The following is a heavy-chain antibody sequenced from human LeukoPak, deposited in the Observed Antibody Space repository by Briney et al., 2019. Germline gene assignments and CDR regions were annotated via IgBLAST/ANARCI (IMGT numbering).Heavy chain of an antibody. V-gene: IGHV3-7*02. CDR3: ARSPRDSGYNYMDY. Sequence: RSGGSLRLSCVAPRFSFSSYWMSWVRRAPGKGLEWVANIKQDGNEKYYVDSVKGRFTISRDNAKNSLYLQMHSLRAEDTAIYYCARSPRDSGYNYMDYWGQGTLVTVSS. CDR2: IKQDGNEK. CDR1: RFSFSSYW. D-gene: IGHD5-12*01. J-gene: IGHJ4*02.